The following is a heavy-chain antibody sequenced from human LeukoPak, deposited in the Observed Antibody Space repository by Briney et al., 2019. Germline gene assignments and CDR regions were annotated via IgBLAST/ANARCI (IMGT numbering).Heavy chain of an antibody. CDR3: ARAQWLRWDYYYMDV. Sequence: SETLSLTCAVYGGSFSGYYWSWIRQPPGKGLEWIGEINHSGSTNYNPSLKSRVTISVDTSKNQISLQLNSVTPEDTAVYYCARAQWLRWDYYYMDVWGKGTTVTISS. J-gene: IGHJ6*03. CDR1: GGSFSGYY. V-gene: IGHV4-34*01. D-gene: IGHD5-12*01. CDR2: INHSGST.